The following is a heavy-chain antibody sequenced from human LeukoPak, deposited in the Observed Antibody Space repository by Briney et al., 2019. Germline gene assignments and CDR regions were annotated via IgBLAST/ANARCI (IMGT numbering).Heavy chain of an antibody. Sequence: ASVKVSCKASGYTFTGYYMHWVRQAPGQGLEWTGWINPNSGGTNYAQKLQGRVTMTTDTSTSTAYMELRSLRSDDTAVYYCARDPDYRESRGGDYWGQGTLVTVSS. D-gene: IGHD4-11*01. CDR3: ARDPDYRESRGGDY. CDR2: INPNSGGT. V-gene: IGHV1-2*02. J-gene: IGHJ4*02. CDR1: GYTFTGYY.